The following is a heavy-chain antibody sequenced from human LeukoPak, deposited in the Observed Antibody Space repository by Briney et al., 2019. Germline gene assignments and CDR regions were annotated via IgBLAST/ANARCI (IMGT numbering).Heavy chain of an antibody. D-gene: IGHD3-3*01. CDR1: GGSISSSSYY. CDR2: IYYSGST. J-gene: IGHJ4*02. CDR3: ARVRIFGVVEYYFDY. Sequence: SETLSLTCTVSGGSISSSSYYWGWIRQPPGKGLEWIGSIYYSGSTYYNPSLKSRVTISVDTSKNQFSLKLSSVTAADTAVYYCARVRIFGVVEYYFDYWGQGTLVTVSS. V-gene: IGHV4-39*07.